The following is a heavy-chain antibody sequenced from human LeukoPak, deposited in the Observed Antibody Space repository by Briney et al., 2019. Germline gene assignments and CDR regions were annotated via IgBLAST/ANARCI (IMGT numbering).Heavy chain of an antibody. CDR3: ARGGSYYYDSSGYYFGSS. Sequence: PGGSLRLSCAASGFTVSSKYMSWVRQAPGKGLEWVSYISSSSSTIYYADSVKGRFTISRDNAKNSLYLQMNSLRAEDTAVYYCARGGSYYYDSSGYYFGSSGGQGTLVTVSS. J-gene: IGHJ4*02. D-gene: IGHD3-22*01. CDR1: GFTVSSKY. V-gene: IGHV3-48*01. CDR2: ISSSSSTI.